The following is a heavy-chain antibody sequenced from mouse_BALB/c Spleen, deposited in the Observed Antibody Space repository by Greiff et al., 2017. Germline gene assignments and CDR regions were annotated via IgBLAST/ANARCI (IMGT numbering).Heavy chain of an antibody. J-gene: IGHJ1*01. CDR2: INPNNGDT. CDR1: GYTFTDYY. CDR3: ARPDYYGSSYWYFDV. D-gene: IGHD1-1*01. Sequence: LVKPGASVKMSCKASGYTFTDYYMKWVKQSHGKSLEWIGDINPNNGDTFYNQKFKGKATLTVDKSSSTAYMQLNSLTSEDSAVYYCARPDYYGSSYWYFDVWGAGTTVTVSS. V-gene: IGHV1-26*01.